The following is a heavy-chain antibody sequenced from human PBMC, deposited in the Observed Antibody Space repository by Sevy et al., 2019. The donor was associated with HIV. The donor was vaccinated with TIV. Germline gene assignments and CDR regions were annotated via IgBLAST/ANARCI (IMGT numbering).Heavy chain of an antibody. CDR3: AGRIAVAAFDY. V-gene: IGHV4-61*02. Sequence: SETLSLTCTVSGDSFGSSSYYWNWIRQPAGKGLEWIGRIYTSGTTNYNPSLKSRVTMSVDTSKNQFSLKLSSVTAADTAVYYSAGRIAVAAFDYWGQGNLVTVSS. CDR1: GDSFGSSSYY. J-gene: IGHJ4*02. D-gene: IGHD6-19*01. CDR2: IYTSGTT.